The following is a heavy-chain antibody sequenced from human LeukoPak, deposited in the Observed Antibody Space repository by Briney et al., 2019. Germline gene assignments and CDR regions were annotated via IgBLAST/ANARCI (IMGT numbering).Heavy chain of an antibody. V-gene: IGHV3-66*01. CDR1: GITVSSNY. CDR2: IYSDGNT. D-gene: IGHD3/OR15-3a*01. CDR3: ARDRIAKTGKRTGAFDI. J-gene: IGHJ3*02. Sequence: GGSLRLSCAASGITVSSNYMNWVRQAPGKGLEWVSIIYSDGNTYYADSVKGRFIISRDTSKNTLDLQMYSLRAEDTAVYYCARDRIAKTGKRTGAFDIWGRGIMVTVSS.